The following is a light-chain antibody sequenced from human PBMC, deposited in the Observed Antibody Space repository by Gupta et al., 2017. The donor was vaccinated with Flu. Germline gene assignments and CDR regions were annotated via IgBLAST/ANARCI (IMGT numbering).Light chain of an antibody. CDR2: GNS. Sequence: QSVLTQPPSVSGAPGQTVTISCTGSSSNIGAGYDVHWYQQLPGKAPKLIIYGNSNRPSGVPDRFSGSKSGTSASLAITGLQAEDEADYYCKSYDSSLSGSVFGGGTKLTVL. CDR3: KSYDSSLSGSV. CDR1: SSNIGAGYD. J-gene: IGLJ3*02. V-gene: IGLV1-40*01.